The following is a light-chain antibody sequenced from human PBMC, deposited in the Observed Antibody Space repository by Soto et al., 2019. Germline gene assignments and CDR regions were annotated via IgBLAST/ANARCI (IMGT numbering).Light chain of an antibody. V-gene: IGKV3-11*01. CDR1: QTVSTF. CDR3: QQRSCWPT. CDR2: EAS. J-gene: IGKJ1*01. Sequence: EIVLTQSPDTLSSSPGERATLSCRASQTVSTFLAWYQQKPGQAPRLIVYEASKRAPGIPARFIVSGSGTDFTLTVSSLEPEAFALYYCQQRSCWPTFGQGTKVEI.